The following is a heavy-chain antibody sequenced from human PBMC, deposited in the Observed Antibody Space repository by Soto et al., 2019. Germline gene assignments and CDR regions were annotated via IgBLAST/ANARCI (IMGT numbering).Heavy chain of an antibody. CDR2: IIPIFGTA. D-gene: IGHD6-19*01. CDR3: ARDSSGWYAVF. V-gene: IGHV1-69*01. Sequence: QVQLVQSGAEVKKPGSSVKVSCKASGGTFSSYAIIWVRQAPGQGLEWMGGIIPIFGTANYAQKFQGRVTITADEATSTGYMELSSLRSEDTAVYYCARDSSGWYAVFWGRGTLVTVSS. CDR1: GGTFSSYA. J-gene: IGHJ4*02.